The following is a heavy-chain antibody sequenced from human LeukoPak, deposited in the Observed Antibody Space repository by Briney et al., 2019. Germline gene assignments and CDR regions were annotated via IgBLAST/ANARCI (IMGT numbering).Heavy chain of an antibody. V-gene: IGHV3-74*01. CDR3: AKDRDYAYVWGSYSY. CDR2: IETDGRTT. D-gene: IGHD3-16*01. J-gene: IGHJ4*02. CDR1: VFTFSRFW. Sequence: PGGSLRLSCAASVFTFSRFWMHWVRQPPGKGLVWVSRIETDGRTTNYADSVNVRFAISRDNAKNTVYVQVRGMRAEDTGVYYCAKDRDYAYVWGSYSYWGPGTLVTVSS.